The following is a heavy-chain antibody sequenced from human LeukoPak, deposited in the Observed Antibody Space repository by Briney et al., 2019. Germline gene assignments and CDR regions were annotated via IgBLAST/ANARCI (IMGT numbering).Heavy chain of an antibody. CDR1: GYTFTSYG. D-gene: IGHD3-22*01. V-gene: IGHV1-18*01. J-gene: IGHJ6*03. CDR2: ISAYNGNT. CDR3: ARAKDSSGSYGYYYYMDV. Sequence: ASVKVSCKASGYTFTSYGISWVRQAPGQGLEWMGWISAYNGNTNYAQKLQGRVTMTTDTSTSTAYMELRSLRSDDTAVYYCARAKDSSGSYGYYYYMDVWGKGTTVTVSS.